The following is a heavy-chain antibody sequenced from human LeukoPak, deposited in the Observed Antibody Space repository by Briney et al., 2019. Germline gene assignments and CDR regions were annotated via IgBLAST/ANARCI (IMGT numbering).Heavy chain of an antibody. V-gene: IGHV1-18*01. CDR3: AREAGAFDS. CDR2: ISAYNGNT. D-gene: IGHD6-19*01. Sequence: ASVKVSCKASGYTFTGDGISCGRQAPGQGREWMGWISAYNGNTTSAQKLQGRVTVTRDMSTSTVHIELRSLRSADTAVYYCAREAGAFDSWGQGTMVTVSS. J-gene: IGHJ3*02. CDR1: GYTFTGDG.